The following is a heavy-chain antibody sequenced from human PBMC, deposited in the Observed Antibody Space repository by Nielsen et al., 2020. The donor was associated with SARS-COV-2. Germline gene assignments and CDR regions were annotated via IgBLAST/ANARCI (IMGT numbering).Heavy chain of an antibody. Sequence: SGPTLVKPTQTLTLICTFSGFSFSTSEVGVGWIRQPPGKALEWLALIYWDDDKRYSPSLKSRLTITKDTSKNQVVLTMTNMDPVDTATYYCAHRTALYGMDVWGQGTTVTVSS. V-gene: IGHV2-5*02. CDR1: GFSFSTSEVG. CDR3: AHRTALYGMDV. CDR2: IYWDDDK. J-gene: IGHJ6*02.